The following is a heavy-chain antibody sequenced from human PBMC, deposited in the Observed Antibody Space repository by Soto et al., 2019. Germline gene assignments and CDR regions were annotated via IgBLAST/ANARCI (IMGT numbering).Heavy chain of an antibody. Sequence: SETLSLTCTVSGASIRNFCWSWIRQPPGKELEWIGYICFSGTTSYNPSLKSRVTISIDTSKNQFSLKLSSVTAADTAGYYCARLYYASGSFPNNYYYYGMDVWGQGTTVT. V-gene: IGHV4-59*01. D-gene: IGHD3-10*01. CDR1: GASIRNFC. CDR2: ICFSGTT. J-gene: IGHJ6*02. CDR3: ARLYYASGSFPNNYYYYGMDV.